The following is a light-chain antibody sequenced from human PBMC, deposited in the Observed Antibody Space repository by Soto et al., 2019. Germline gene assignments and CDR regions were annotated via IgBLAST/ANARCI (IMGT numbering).Light chain of an antibody. CDR2: GAS. J-gene: IGKJ1*01. CDR1: QSVSSSY. V-gene: IGKV3-20*01. Sequence: EIVLTQSPGTLSLSPGERATLSCRASQSVSSSYLARYQQKPGQAPRLLIYGASSRATGIPDRFSGSGSGTDFTVTISRLEPEDFAVYYCQQYGSSPRFGQGTKVDIK. CDR3: QQYGSSPR.